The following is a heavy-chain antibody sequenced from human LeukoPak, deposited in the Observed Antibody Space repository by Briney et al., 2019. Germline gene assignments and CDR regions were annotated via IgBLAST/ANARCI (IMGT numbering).Heavy chain of an antibody. D-gene: IGHD3-3*01. CDR3: ARGDDFRTPGDY. CDR2: IYYSGST. J-gene: IGHJ4*02. CDR1: GGSISSSSYY. Sequence: SETLSLTCTVSGGSISSSSYYWGWIRQPPGKGLEWIGSIYYSGSTYYNPSLKSRVTISVDTSKNQFSLKLSSVTAADTAVYYCARGDDFRTPGDYWGQGTLVTVSS. V-gene: IGHV4-39*07.